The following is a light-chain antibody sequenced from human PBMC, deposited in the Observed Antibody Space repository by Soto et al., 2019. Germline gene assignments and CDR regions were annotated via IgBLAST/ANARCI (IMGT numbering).Light chain of an antibody. Sequence: DIVMTQSPDSLAVSLGERATINFNAIQMVLHSPNNKNYLAWYQHKPGQSPKMLIYWASFRESGVPDRFSGSGSGTDFTLTISSLQSEDVAVYYCQQYYTNSWSFGQGTKVDI. V-gene: IGKV4-1*01. CDR3: QQYYTNSWS. CDR1: QMVLHSPNNKNY. J-gene: IGKJ1*01. CDR2: WAS.